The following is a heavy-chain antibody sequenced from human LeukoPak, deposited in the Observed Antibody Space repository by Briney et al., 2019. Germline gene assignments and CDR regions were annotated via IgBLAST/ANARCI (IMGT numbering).Heavy chain of an antibody. CDR2: INWNGGSR. J-gene: IGHJ5*02. CDR1: GFTFSSYS. V-gene: IGHV3-20*01. CDR3: ARDRCSSTSCYNTPNWFDP. Sequence: GSGGSLRLSCAASGFTFSSYSMNWVRQVPGKGLEWVSGINWNGGSRGYADSMKGRFTISRDNAKNSVYLQMNSLRSEDTAFYHCARDRCSSTSCYNTPNWFDPWGQGTLVTVSS. D-gene: IGHD2-2*02.